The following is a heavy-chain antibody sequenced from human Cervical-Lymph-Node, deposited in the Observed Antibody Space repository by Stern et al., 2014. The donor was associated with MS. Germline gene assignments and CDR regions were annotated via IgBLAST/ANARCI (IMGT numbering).Heavy chain of an antibody. Sequence: QLQLQESGPGQVKPSQTLSLSCTVSGGSISSGAYYWSWIRQVPGKGLEWVGHVYYSGHTYYNPSLKSRVIISLDTPKNQFSLQLRSVTAADTAVYFCARDRQDSSVTSGDGFDPWGQGTLVTVSP. CDR3: ARDRQDSSVTSGDGFDP. D-gene: IGHD4-17*01. CDR2: VYYSGHT. J-gene: IGHJ5*02. V-gene: IGHV4-31*03. CDR1: GGSISSGAYY.